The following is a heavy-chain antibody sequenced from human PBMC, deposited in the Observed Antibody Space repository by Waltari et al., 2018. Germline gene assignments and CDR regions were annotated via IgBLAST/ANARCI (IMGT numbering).Heavy chain of an antibody. Sequence: QMQLQQWGAGLLKPSETLSLPCAVSGESFIGYYWNWTRQPPGRGLEWIGEIHHSGSINYNPSLESRVTISQDMSKNQFSLKLTSVTAADTAVYYCVRGKMYSRPYFDYWGQGTLVTVSS. CDR2: IHHSGSI. CDR1: GESFIGYY. D-gene: IGHD6-13*01. CDR3: VRGKMYSRPYFDY. J-gene: IGHJ4*02. V-gene: IGHV4-34*01.